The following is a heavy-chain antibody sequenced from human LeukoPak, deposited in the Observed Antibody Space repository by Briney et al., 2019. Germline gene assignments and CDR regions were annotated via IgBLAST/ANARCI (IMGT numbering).Heavy chain of an antibody. CDR3: ARDLRLLWFGELPNFYFDY. J-gene: IGHJ4*02. Sequence: ASVTVSCKASGYTFTSYGISWVRQAPGQGLEWMGWISAYNGNTNYAQKLQGRVTMTTDTSTSTAYMELRSLRSDDTAVYYCARDLRLLWFGELPNFYFDYWGQGTLVTVSS. D-gene: IGHD3-10*01. CDR2: ISAYNGNT. V-gene: IGHV1-18*01. CDR1: GYTFTSYG.